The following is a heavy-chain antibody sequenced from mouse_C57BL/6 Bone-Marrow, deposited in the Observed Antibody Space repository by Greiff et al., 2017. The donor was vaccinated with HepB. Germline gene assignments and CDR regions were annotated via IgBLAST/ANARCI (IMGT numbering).Heavy chain of an antibody. CDR3: AGDDCLDY. Sequence: EVMLVESGGGLVKPGGSLKLSCAASGFTFSSYAMSWVRQTPEKRLEWVATISDGGSYTYYPDNVKGRFTISRDNAKNNLYLQMSHLKSEDTAMYYCAGDDCLDYWGQGTTLTVSS. V-gene: IGHV5-4*01. D-gene: IGHD6-2*01. CDR1: GFTFSSYA. CDR2: ISDGGSYT. J-gene: IGHJ2*01.